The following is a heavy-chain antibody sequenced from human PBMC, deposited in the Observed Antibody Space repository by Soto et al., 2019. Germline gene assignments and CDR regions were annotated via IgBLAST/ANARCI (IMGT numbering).Heavy chain of an antibody. D-gene: IGHD6-13*01. V-gene: IGHV1-18*01. CDR2: ISAYSGST. CDR3: ARSIAAAVDFDY. Sequence: QVQLVQSGAEVKKPGASVKVSCKASGYTFTSYGISWVRQAPGQGLEWMGWISAYSGSTNYAQKLQGRVTMTTDTSTSTASMELRSLRSDDTAVYSCARSIAAAVDFDYWGQGTLVTVSS. CDR1: GYTFTSYG. J-gene: IGHJ4*02.